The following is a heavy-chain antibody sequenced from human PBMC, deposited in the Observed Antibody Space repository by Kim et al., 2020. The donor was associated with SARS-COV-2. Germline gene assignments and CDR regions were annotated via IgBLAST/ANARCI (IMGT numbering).Heavy chain of an antibody. D-gene: IGHD6-19*01. Sequence: SETLSLTCTVSGGSISRYYWSWIRQPPGKGLEYIGYIYYSGATNYNPSLKSRVTMSVDTSKNQFSLRLNSVTAADTAVYYCAREGGSDWYSWAYWGQGTL. CDR3: AREGGSDWYSWAY. CDR2: IYYSGAT. J-gene: IGHJ4*02. CDR1: GGSISRYY. V-gene: IGHV4-59*01.